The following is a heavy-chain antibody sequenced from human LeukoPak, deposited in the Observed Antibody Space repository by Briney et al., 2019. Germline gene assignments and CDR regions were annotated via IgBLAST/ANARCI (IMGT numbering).Heavy chain of an antibody. CDR2: INHSGST. D-gene: IGHD5-18*01. Sequence: PSETLSLTCAVYGGSFSGYYWSWIRQPPGKGLEWIGEINHSGSTNYNPSLKSRVTISVDTSKNQFSLKLSSVTAADTAVYYCARRGRYSYGRTPFDLWGHGTLVTVSS. V-gene: IGHV4-34*01. CDR1: GGSFSGYY. J-gene: IGHJ4*01. CDR3: ARRGRYSYGRTPFDL.